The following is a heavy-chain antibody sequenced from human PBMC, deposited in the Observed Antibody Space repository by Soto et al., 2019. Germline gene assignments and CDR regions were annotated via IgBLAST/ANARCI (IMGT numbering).Heavy chain of an antibody. CDR2: ISYDGSNK. CDR3: ARDPGYSGYDSPIDY. D-gene: IGHD5-12*01. Sequence: LILSCPPSGFTFSSYAMHWVRQAPGKGLEWVAVISYDGSNKYYADSVKGRFTISRDNSKNTLYLQMNSLRAEDTAVYYCARDPGYSGYDSPIDYWGQGTLVTVSS. CDR1: GFTFSSYA. J-gene: IGHJ4*02. V-gene: IGHV3-30-3*01.